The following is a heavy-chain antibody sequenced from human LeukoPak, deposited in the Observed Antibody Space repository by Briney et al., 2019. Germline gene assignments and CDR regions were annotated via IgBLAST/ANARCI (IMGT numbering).Heavy chain of an antibody. Sequence: SQTLSLTCAISGDSVSSNSATWTWIRQSPSRGLEWLGRTYYRSKWYNDYAVSVKSRITINPDTSKNQFSLQLNSVTPEDTAVYYCARDQDESSGYYSYFDFWAQGTLVTVSS. CDR1: GDSVSSNSAT. D-gene: IGHD3-22*01. J-gene: IGHJ4*02. CDR2: TYYRSKWYN. V-gene: IGHV6-1*01. CDR3: ARDQDESSGYYSYFDF.